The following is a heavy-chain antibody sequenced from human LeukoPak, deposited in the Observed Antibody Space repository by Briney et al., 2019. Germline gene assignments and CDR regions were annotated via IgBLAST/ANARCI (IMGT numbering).Heavy chain of an antibody. CDR1: GGSISSGGYY. J-gene: IGHJ2*01. Sequence: SETLSLTCTVSGGSISSGGYYWRWIRQHPGKGLEWIGYIYYSGSTYYNPSLKSRVTISVDTSKNQFSLKLSSVTAADTAVYYCARVQGDSSGYYPYWYFDLWGRGTLVTVSS. V-gene: IGHV4-31*03. CDR3: ARVQGDSSGYYPYWYFDL. D-gene: IGHD3-22*01. CDR2: IYYSGST.